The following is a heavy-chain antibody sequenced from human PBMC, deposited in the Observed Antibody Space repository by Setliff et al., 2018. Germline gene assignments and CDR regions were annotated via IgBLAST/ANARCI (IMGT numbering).Heavy chain of an antibody. D-gene: IGHD3-10*01. CDR3: ARDGVFYAMDF. Sequence: GGSLRLSCAASGFTFRSYEMNLVRQAPGKGLEWISYITTSGSTIYYADSVRGRFTISRDNAKNSLYLQMNSLRAEDSAVYYCARDGVFYAMDFWGQGTTVTVSS. J-gene: IGHJ6*02. V-gene: IGHV3-48*03. CDR1: GFTFRSYE. CDR2: ITTSGSTI.